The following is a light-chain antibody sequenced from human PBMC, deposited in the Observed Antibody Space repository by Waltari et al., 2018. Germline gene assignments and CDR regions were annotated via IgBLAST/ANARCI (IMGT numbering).Light chain of an antibody. CDR1: QSISEY. J-gene: IGKJ1*01. V-gene: IGKV1-5*03. Sequence: DIQMTQSPSTLSASVGDRVTITCRASQSISEYLAWYQQKPGKAPKHLIYKASSLESGVPSRFSGSGSGTEFTLTISSLQPDDFATYYCQQYNTYSGTFGRGTTVDVK. CDR2: KAS. CDR3: QQYNTYSGT.